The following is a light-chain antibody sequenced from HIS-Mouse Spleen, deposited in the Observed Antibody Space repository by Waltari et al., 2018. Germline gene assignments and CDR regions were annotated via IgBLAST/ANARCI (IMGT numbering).Light chain of an antibody. J-gene: IGLJ3*02. Sequence: SYELTQPPSVSVSPGQTARITCSGDALPKQYAYWYQQKPGQAPVLVIYKDSERPSGIHERFSGSSSGTTVTLTISGVQAEDEADYYCQSADSSGTYPVFGGGTKLTVL. V-gene: IGLV3-25*03. CDR2: KDS. CDR3: QSADSSGTYPV. CDR1: ALPKQY.